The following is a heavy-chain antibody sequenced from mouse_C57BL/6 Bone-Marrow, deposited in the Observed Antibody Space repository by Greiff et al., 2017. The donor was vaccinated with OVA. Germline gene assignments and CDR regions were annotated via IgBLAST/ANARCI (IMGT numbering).Heavy chain of an antibody. Sequence: VQLQQSGPELVKPGASVKISCKASGYAFSNSWMNWVKQRPGKGLEWIGRIYPGDGDTNYNGKFKGKATLTADKSSSTAYMELRSLTSEDSAVYFCARQLRLRGDYFDYWGQGTTLTVSS. CDR1: GYAFSNSW. V-gene: IGHV1-82*01. D-gene: IGHD3-2*02. CDR2: IYPGDGDT. CDR3: ARQLRLRGDYFDY. J-gene: IGHJ2*01.